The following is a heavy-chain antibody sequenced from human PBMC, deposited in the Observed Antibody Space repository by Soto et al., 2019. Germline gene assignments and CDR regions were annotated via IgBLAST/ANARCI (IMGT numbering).Heavy chain of an antibody. CDR1: GYTFTNYA. Sequence: ASVKVSCKASGYTFTNYAISWVRQAPGEGLEWVGWISTYYDKKNYAQKFQGRVSMTTDTSTSTAYVDLRSLTSDDTAVYYCARDSTIAYDGAYYSHTGAFEIWCQGTMVTVSS. V-gene: IGHV1-18*01. CDR2: ISTYYDKK. CDR3: ARDSTIAYDGAYYSHTGAFEI. J-gene: IGHJ3*02. D-gene: IGHD3-22*01.